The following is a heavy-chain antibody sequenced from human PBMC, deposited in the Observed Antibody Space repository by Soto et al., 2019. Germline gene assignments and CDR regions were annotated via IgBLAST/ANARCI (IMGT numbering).Heavy chain of an antibody. CDR1: GGTFSSYA. D-gene: IGHD4-17*01. Sequence: QVPLVQSGAEVKKPGSSVKVSCKASGGTFSSYAISWMRQAPGQGLEWMGGIIPIFGTANYAQKFQGRVTITADKSTSTAYMELSSLRSEDTAVYYCASLPHDYGDPDFDYWGQGTLVTVSS. CDR3: ASLPHDYGDPDFDY. V-gene: IGHV1-69*06. J-gene: IGHJ4*02. CDR2: IIPIFGTA.